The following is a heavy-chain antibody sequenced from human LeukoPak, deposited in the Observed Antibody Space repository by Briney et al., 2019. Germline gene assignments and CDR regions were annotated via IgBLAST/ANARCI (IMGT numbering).Heavy chain of an antibody. CDR1: GGSFSGYY. D-gene: IGHD6-13*01. CDR3: ARGTVAAAGTYYFDY. Sequence: PSETLSLTCAVYGGSFSGYYWSWIRQPPGKGLEWIGEINHSGSTNYNPSLKGRVTISVDTSKNQFSLKLSSVTAADTAVYYCARGTVAAAGTYYFDYWGQGTLVTVSS. CDR2: INHSGST. V-gene: IGHV4-34*01. J-gene: IGHJ4*02.